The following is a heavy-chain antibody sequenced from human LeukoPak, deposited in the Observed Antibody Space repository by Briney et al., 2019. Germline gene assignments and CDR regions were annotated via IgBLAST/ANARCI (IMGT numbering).Heavy chain of an antibody. CDR2: ISAYNGNT. CDR3: ARDSYYYGSGSYSS. D-gene: IGHD3-10*01. J-gene: IGHJ5*02. Sequence: ASVKVSYKASGYTFTSYGIGWVRQAPGQGLEWMGWISAYNGNTNYAQKLQGRVTMTTDTSTSTAYMELRSLRSDDTAVYYCARDSYYYGSGSYSSWGQGTLVTVSS. CDR1: GYTFTSYG. V-gene: IGHV1-18*01.